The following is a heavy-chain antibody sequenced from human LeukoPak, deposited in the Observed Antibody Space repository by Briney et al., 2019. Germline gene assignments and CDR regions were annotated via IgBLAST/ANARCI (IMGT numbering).Heavy chain of an antibody. V-gene: IGHV3-23*01. D-gene: IGHD5-24*01. CDR1: GFTFSSYA. J-gene: IGHJ6*02. Sequence: PGGSLRLSCAASGFTFSSYAMGWVRQAPGKGLEWVSAISGSGGSTYYADSVKGRFTISRDNSKNTLYLQMNSLRAEDTAVYYCAKGGGSMATIDYYYGMDVWGQGTTVTVSS. CDR3: AKGGGSMATIDYYYGMDV. CDR2: ISGSGGST.